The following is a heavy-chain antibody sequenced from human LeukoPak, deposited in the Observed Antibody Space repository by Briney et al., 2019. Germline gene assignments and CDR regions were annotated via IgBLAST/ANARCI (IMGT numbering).Heavy chain of an antibody. Sequence: GESLKISCKGSGYSFSNQWIGWVRQMPGKGLEWMGIIYPGDSDTRYNPSFQGQVTISADNSISTAYLQWSSLKASDTAMYYCARHPDCTRTSCYVDYYGIDVWGQGTTVTVSS. CDR1: GYSFSNQW. D-gene: IGHD2-2*01. CDR3: ARHPDCTRTSCYVDYYGIDV. V-gene: IGHV5-51*01. J-gene: IGHJ6*02. CDR2: IYPGDSDT.